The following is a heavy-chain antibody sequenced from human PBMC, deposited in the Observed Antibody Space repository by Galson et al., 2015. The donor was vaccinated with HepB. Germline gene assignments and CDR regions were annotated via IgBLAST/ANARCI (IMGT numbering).Heavy chain of an antibody. Sequence: SVKVSCKASGGTFSSYAISWVRQAPGQGLEWMGGIIPIFGTANYAQKFQGRVTITADESTSTAYMELSSLRSEDTAVYYCAARALEMATPDWYFDLWGRGTLVTVSS. J-gene: IGHJ2*01. CDR1: GGTFSSYA. CDR3: AARALEMATPDWYFDL. V-gene: IGHV1-69*13. D-gene: IGHD5-24*01. CDR2: IIPIFGTA.